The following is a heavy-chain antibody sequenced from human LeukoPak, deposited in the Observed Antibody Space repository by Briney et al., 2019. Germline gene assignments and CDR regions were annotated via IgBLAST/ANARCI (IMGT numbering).Heavy chain of an antibody. V-gene: IGHV4-34*01. CDR1: GGSFSGYY. J-gene: IGHJ5*02. CDR2: INHSGST. D-gene: IGHD2-2*01. Sequence: PLETLSLTCAVYGGSFSGYYWSWIRQPPGKGLEWIGEINHSGSTNYNPSLKSRVTISVDTSKNQFSLKLSSVTAADTAVYYCARHGCSSTSCYGATGGFDPWGQGTLVTVSS. CDR3: ARHGCSSTSCYGATGGFDP.